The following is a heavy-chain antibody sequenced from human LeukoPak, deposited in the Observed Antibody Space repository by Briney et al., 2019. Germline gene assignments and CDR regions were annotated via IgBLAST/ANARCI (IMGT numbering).Heavy chain of an antibody. V-gene: IGHV1-58*02. D-gene: IGHD3-22*01. Sequence: SVTVSFKASGFTFTNSAMQWVRQARGQRLEWIGWIVVGSGNTNFAQKFQQRVTITRDMSTNTAYMELSSLRSEDTAVYYCARVGGRYYYDSSGYPNWFDPWGQGTLVTVSS. CDR2: IVVGSGNT. J-gene: IGHJ5*02. CDR1: GFTFTNSA. CDR3: ARVGGRYYYDSSGYPNWFDP.